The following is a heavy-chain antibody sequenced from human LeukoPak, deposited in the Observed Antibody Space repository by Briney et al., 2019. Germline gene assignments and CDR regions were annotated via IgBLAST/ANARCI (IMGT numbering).Heavy chain of an antibody. D-gene: IGHD1-26*01. CDR2: IYYIGTS. Sequence: NPWEALSLTCTVSGDSINTSNYFWGWIRQSTGRGLEWIGNIYYIGTSDYNPSLKSRVTISIDTSKNQFSLNLRSVTAADTALYYCARHRSGSYIRYFDFWGQGALVTVSS. CDR1: GDSINTSNYF. V-gene: IGHV4-39*01. J-gene: IGHJ4*02. CDR3: ARHRSGSYIRYFDF.